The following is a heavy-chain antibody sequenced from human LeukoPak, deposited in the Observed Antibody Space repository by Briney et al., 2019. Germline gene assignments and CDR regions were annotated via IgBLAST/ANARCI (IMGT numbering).Heavy chain of an antibody. CDR2: IRYDGSNK. D-gene: IGHD4-17*01. V-gene: IGHV3-30*02. J-gene: IGHJ4*02. CDR3: AKDMVGYGDLFDY. Sequence: PGGSLRLSCAASGFTFSSYGMHWVRQAPGKGLEWVAFIRYDGSNKYYADSVKDRFTISRDNSKNTLYLQMNSLRAEDTAVYYCAKDMVGYGDLFDYWGQGTLVTVSS. CDR1: GFTFSSYG.